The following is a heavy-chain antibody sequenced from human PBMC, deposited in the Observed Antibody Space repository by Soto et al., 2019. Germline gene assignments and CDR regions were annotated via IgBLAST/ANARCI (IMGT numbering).Heavy chain of an antibody. CDR1: GFTFSNYG. Sequence: GGSLRLSCAASGFTFSNYGMHWVRQAPGKGLEWVAVIWYDGSNQYYADSVKGRFTISRDDSKNTLYLHMNSLRAEDTAVYYCAKDNRGSYWGQGTLV. D-gene: IGHD3-10*01. CDR3: AKDNRGSY. J-gene: IGHJ4*02. V-gene: IGHV3-33*06. CDR2: IWYDGSNQ.